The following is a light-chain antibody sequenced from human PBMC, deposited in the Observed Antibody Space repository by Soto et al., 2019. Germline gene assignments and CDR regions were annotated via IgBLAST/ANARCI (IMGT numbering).Light chain of an antibody. V-gene: IGKV3-11*01. J-gene: IGKJ1*01. Sequence: IVLTQSPATRSFSPGEEAALSCRASQSIAIYLAWYQQKSGQSPRLLIYDTSNRAPGIPDRFSGSASGTDFTLTVSSLEPEDFAVYYCQQRATWPWTFGQGTAVEIK. CDR2: DTS. CDR3: QQRATWPWT. CDR1: QSIAIY.